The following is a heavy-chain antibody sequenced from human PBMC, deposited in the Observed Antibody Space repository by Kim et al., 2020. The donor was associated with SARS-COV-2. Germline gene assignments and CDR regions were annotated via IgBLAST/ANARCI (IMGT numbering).Heavy chain of an antibody. CDR1: GGSFSGYY. CDR2: INHSGST. J-gene: IGHJ6*02. CDR3: ARGGEQWLVRGYYYGMDV. Sequence: SETLSLTCAVYGGSFSGYYWSWIRQPPGKGLEWIGEINHSGSTNYNPSLKSRVTISVDTSKNQFSLKLSSVTAADTAVYYCARGGEQWLVRGYYYGMDVWGQGTTVTVSS. V-gene: IGHV4-34*01. D-gene: IGHD6-19*01.